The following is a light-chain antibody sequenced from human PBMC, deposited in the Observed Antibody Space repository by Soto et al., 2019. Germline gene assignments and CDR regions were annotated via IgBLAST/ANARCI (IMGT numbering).Light chain of an antibody. J-gene: IGKJ2*01. CDR1: QDISKY. CDR3: QQYDNFPRT. Sequence: DIQMTQSPSSLSASVGDRVTITCQASQDISKYLNWFQQRPGKAPRLLIYDASKLETGVPSRYSGRGVGTDFTFIISSLQPEDIATYYCQQYDNFPRTFGQGPKLEIK. V-gene: IGKV1-33*01. CDR2: DAS.